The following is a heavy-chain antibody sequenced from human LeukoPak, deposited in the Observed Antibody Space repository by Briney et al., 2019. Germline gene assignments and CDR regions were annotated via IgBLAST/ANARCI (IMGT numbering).Heavy chain of an antibody. J-gene: IGHJ5*02. V-gene: IGHV4-34*01. Sequence: SETLSLTCAVYGGSFSGYYWSWIRQPPGKGLEWIGEINPSGTTNYNPSLKSRVTISVDTSKNQFSLKLTSVTAADTAVYYCARSGSMRQLVGRWLDPWGQGTLVTLSS. CDR1: GGSFSGYY. D-gene: IGHD6-6*01. CDR3: ARSGSMRQLVGRWLDP. CDR2: INPSGTT.